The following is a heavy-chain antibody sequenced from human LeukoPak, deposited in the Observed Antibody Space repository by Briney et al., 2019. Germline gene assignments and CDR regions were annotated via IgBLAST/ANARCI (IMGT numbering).Heavy chain of an antibody. CDR3: ARGRRIAAGSFFNGMDV. J-gene: IGHJ6*02. D-gene: IGHD6-13*01. V-gene: IGHV1-46*01. CDR2: INPTGGST. CDR1: GYTFPSYF. Sequence: ASVKVSCKASGYTFPSYFMHWVRQAPGQGLEWMGIINPTGGSTTYAQKFQGRVTMTRDTSTSTVYMELSSLRSDDTAVYYCARGRRIAAGSFFNGMDVWGQGTTVTVSS.